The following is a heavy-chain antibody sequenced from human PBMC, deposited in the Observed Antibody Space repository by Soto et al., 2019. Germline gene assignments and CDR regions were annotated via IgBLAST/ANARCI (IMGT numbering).Heavy chain of an antibody. V-gene: IGHV3-74*01. CDR3: SYDTFGDKHW. Sequence: EVQLVESGGVLVQPGGSLRLSCAASGYTFSHYWMHWVRQAPGKGLVWVSRVNPDGTITTYADSVKGRFTISRDNAKNTLYLQMKRLVVEETALYSCSYDTFGDKHWWGQGTRVTVSS. J-gene: IGHJ4*02. CDR2: VNPDGTIT. D-gene: IGHD3-9*01. CDR1: GYTFSHYW.